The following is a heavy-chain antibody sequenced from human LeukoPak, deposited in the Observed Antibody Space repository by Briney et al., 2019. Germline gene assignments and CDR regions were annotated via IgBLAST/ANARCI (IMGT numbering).Heavy chain of an antibody. CDR3: AGGYYWDR. CDR2: INQGGTEE. CDR1: GFTFSSYS. Sequence: PGGSLRLSCAASGFTFSSYSMSWVRQAPGKGLEWVANINQGGTEEQYVDSVKGRFTISRDNVKSSLYLQMNSLRAEDTAVYFCAGGYYWDRWGQGTLVTVSS. D-gene: IGHD3-22*01. J-gene: IGHJ5*02. V-gene: IGHV3-7*01.